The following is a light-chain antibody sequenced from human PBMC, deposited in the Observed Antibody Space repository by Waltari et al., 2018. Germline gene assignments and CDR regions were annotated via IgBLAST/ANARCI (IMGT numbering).Light chain of an antibody. V-gene: IGKV1-39*01. CDR1: QSITDY. CDR2: AAS. Sequence: DIQMTQSPSSLSASVGDRVTITCRASQSITDYLNWYQQMPGKAPKLLIYAASNLQRGVPSRFSGSGSGTDFTLTISNLRPEDSATYYCQQSHSSTLTFGGGTKVEIK. CDR3: QQSHSSTLT. J-gene: IGKJ4*01.